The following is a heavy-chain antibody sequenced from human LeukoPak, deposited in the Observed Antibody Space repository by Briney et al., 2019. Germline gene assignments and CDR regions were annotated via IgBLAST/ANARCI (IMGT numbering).Heavy chain of an antibody. J-gene: IGHJ4*02. Sequence: GGSLRLSCAASGFSFSSDGMSWVRQAPGKGLEWVSGIIGGAGSTYYADSVKGRFTISRDNSKNTLYLQMNSLRAEDTAVYYCTHGSMYQLDYWGQGTLVTVSS. CDR1: GFSFSSDG. D-gene: IGHD2-2*01. CDR2: IIGGAGST. V-gene: IGHV3-23*01. CDR3: THGSMYQLDY.